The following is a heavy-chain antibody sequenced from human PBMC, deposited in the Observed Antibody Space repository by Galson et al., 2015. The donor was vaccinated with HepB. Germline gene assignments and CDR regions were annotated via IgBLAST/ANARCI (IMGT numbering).Heavy chain of an antibody. CDR2: IYNSGST. J-gene: IGHJ4*02. V-gene: IGHV4-4*07. CDR1: GVSVTSYY. CDR3: ARDAHYSDPSGEADVHSTFDY. D-gene: IGHD2-15*01. Sequence: SETLSLTCSVSGVSVTSYYWSWLRQPAGKGLEWIGRIYNSGSTSYHPSLKSRVSMPVDTSKNQVSLKLTSVTAADTALYYCARDAHYSDPSGEADVHSTFDYWGQGTLVTVSS.